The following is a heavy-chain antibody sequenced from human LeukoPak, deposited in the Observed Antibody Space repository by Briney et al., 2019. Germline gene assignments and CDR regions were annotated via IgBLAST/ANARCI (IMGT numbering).Heavy chain of an antibody. CDR1: GYSFTNYW. J-gene: IGHJ4*02. CDR2: IYPGDSDT. D-gene: IGHD2-2*02. V-gene: IGHV5-51*01. Sequence: GESLKISCKGSGYSFTNYWIAWVRQMPGKRLEWMGIIYPGDSDTRYSPSFQGQVTISADRSISTAYLQWSSLKASDIAMNYCARLYCSSASCYTGSSYYFDYWGQGTLVTVSS. CDR3: ARLYCSSASCYTGSSYYFDY.